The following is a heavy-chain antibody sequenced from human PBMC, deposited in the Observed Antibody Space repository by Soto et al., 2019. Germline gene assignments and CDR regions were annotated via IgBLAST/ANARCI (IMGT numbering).Heavy chain of an antibody. J-gene: IGHJ4*02. CDR2: VHNSGST. CDR1: GASVNSPPYS. CDR3: LTADYGGIVDY. D-gene: IGHD4-17*01. Sequence: QILLQESGPGLVKPSETLSLICAVSGASVNSPPYSWTWVRQPPGERLEWVGYVHNSGSTKYDPSFQSRVGISLGTSTTHFSLRLSSVTAADAGVYISLTADYGGIVDYLGKGTLVSVSS. V-gene: IGHV4-61*03.